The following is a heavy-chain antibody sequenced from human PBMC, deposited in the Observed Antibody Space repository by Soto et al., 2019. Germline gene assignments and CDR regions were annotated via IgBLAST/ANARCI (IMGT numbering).Heavy chain of an antibody. Sequence: PGGSLRLSCAASGFTFSSYAMSWVRQAPGKGLEWVSAISGSGGSTYYADSVKGRFTISRDNSKNTLYLQMNSLRAEDTAVYYCAKSLAARAYYYYYGMYVWSQGSTVTVSS. CDR1: GFTFSSYA. D-gene: IGHD6-6*01. CDR2: ISGSGGST. CDR3: AKSLAARAYYYYYGMYV. J-gene: IGHJ6*02. V-gene: IGHV3-23*01.